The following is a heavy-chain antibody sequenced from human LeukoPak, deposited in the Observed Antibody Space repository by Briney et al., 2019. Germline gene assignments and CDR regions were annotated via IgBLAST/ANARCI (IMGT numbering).Heavy chain of an antibody. J-gene: IGHJ6*02. CDR2: ISYDGSNK. V-gene: IGHV3-30*18. CDR3: AKDLYEAGPMRYYYYGMDV. Sequence: GRSLRLSCAASGFTFSSYGMHWVHQAPGKGLEWVAVISYDGSNKYYADSVKGRFTISRDNSKNTLYLQMNSLRAEDTAVYYCAKDLYEAGPMRYYYYGMDVWGQGTTVTVSS. D-gene: IGHD3-16*01. CDR1: GFTFSSYG.